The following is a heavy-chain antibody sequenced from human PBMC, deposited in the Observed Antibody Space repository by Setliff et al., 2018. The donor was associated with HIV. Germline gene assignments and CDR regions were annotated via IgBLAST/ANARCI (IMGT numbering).Heavy chain of an antibody. D-gene: IGHD3-10*01. CDR3: AREGVREPPSNTLYYGMDV. V-gene: IGHV1-18*01. J-gene: IGHJ6*02. Sequence: ASVKVSCKSSGYTFSQYGISWVRQAPGQGLEWMGWISTYNGQRNYAQKVQGRVTFTTDTSTSTAYVELRSLRSDDTAVYYCAREGVREPPSNTLYYGMDVWGQGTTVTV. CDR1: GYTFSQYG. CDR2: ISTYNGQR.